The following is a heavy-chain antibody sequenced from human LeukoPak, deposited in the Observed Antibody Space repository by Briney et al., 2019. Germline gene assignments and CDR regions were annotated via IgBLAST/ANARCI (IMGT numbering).Heavy chain of an antibody. J-gene: IGHJ4*02. CDR3: AKDAAHSRGYYYYLDY. Sequence: GGSLRLSCALSGFTFNSHAVSWVRRAPGKGLEWVSTLGGATISYADSVKGRFTISGDGSKSTLDLQMDSLRAEDTAIYYCAKDAAHSRGYYYYLDYWGQGTLVTVSS. CDR2: LGGATI. CDR1: GFTFNSHA. V-gene: IGHV3-23*01. D-gene: IGHD3-22*01.